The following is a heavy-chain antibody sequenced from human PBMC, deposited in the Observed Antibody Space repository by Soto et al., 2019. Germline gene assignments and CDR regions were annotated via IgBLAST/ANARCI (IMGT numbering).Heavy chain of an antibody. D-gene: IGHD2-8*01. CDR1: GDSVSSNSAA. V-gene: IGHV6-1*01. J-gene: IGHJ6*02. CDR3: ARDCTNGVCYPSSHYGMDV. Sequence: SQTLSLTCAISGDSVSSNSAAWNWIRQSPSRGLEWLGRTYYRSKWYNDYAVSVKSRITINPDTSKNQFSLQLNSVTPEDTAVYYCARDCTNGVCYPSSHYGMDVWGQGTTVTVSS. CDR2: TYYRSKWYN.